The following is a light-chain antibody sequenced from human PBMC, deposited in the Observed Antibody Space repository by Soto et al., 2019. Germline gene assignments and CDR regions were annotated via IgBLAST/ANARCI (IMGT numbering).Light chain of an antibody. CDR3: QSYDSSLDVV. CDR1: SSNIGAGYD. V-gene: IGLV1-40*01. CDR2: GNS. Sequence: QSVLTQPPSVSGAPGQRVTISCTGSSSNIGAGYDVRWYQQLPGTAPKLLFYGNSNRPSGVPDRFSGSKSGTSASLAITVLQDEDEADYYCQSYDSSLDVVFGGGTKVTVL. J-gene: IGLJ2*01.